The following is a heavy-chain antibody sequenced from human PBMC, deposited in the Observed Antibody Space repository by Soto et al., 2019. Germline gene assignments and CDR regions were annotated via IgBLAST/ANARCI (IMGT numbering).Heavy chain of an antibody. CDR2: LSYDGSNK. V-gene: IGHV3-30-3*01. CDR1: GFTFSTSA. J-gene: IGHJ4*02. D-gene: IGHD4-4*01. CDR3: ASGNSVLAY. Sequence: LRLSCAASGFTFSTSAMHWVRQAPGKGLEWVAVLSYDGSNKYYADSVKGRFTISRDNSKNTLYLQMNSLRAEDTAVYYCASGNSVLAYWGQGALVTVSS.